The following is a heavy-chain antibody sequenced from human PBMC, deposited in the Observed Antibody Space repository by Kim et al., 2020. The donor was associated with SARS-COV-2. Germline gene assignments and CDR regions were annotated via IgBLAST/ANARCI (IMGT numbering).Heavy chain of an antibody. Sequence: SETLSLTCTVSGGSISSYYWSWIRQPPGKGLEWIGYIYYSGSTNYNPSLKSRVTISVDTSKNQFSLKLSSVTAADTAVYYCASATTSWFGEAPVDAFDIWGQGTMVTVSS. CDR2: IYYSGST. V-gene: IGHV4-59*01. CDR1: GGSISSYY. J-gene: IGHJ3*02. D-gene: IGHD3-10*01. CDR3: ASATTSWFGEAPVDAFDI.